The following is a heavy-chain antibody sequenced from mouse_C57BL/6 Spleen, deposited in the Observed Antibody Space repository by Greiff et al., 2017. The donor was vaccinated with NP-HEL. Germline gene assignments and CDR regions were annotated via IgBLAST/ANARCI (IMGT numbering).Heavy chain of an antibody. CDR1: GYTFTDYE. V-gene: IGHV1-15*01. J-gene: IGHJ4*01. CDR3: TRWDTTVVENAMDY. CDR2: IDTETGGT. Sequence: QVQLQQSGAELVRPGASVTLSCKASGYTFTDYEMHWVKQTPVHGLEWIGAIDTETGGTAYNQKFKGKAILTADKSSSTAYMELRSLTSEDSAVYYCTRWDTTVVENAMDYWGQGTSVTVSS. D-gene: IGHD1-1*01.